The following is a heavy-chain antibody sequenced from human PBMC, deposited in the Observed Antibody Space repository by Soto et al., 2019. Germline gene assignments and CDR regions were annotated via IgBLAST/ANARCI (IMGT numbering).Heavy chain of an antibody. J-gene: IGHJ3*01. CDR1: GFTFTTYA. Sequence: EVQLLESGGGWVQPGGSLRLSCAASGFTFTTYAMSWVRQAPGKGLQWVSTISGSGTGTFYADSVRGRFTISRDNSKNTLYLQMDSLRAEDTALYYCSKEDDYGDYEYDAFDFWGQGTMVTVSS. D-gene: IGHD4-17*01. CDR3: SKEDDYGDYEYDAFDF. V-gene: IGHV3-23*01. CDR2: ISGSGTGT.